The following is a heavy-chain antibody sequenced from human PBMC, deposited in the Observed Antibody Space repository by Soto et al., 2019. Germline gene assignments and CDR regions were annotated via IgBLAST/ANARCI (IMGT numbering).Heavy chain of an antibody. CDR1: GYSFTSYW. J-gene: IGHJ6*02. CDR3: ARQGVSGGYALRGSDENAPESYYYGMDV. Sequence: PGESLKISCKGSGYSFTSYWIGWVRQMPGKGLEWMGIIYPGDSDTRYSPSFQGQVTISADKSISTAYLQWSSLKASDTAMYYCARQGVSGGYALRGSDENAPESYYYGMDVWGQGTTVTVSS. CDR2: IYPGDSDT. D-gene: IGHD5-12*01. V-gene: IGHV5-51*01.